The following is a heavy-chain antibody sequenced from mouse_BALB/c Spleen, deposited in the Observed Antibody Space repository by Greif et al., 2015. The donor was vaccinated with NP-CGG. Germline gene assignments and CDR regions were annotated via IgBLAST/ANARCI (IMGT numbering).Heavy chain of an antibody. CDR1: GYAFSSYW. CDR2: IYPGDGDT. V-gene: IGHV1-80*01. CDR3: AKEVNWDGEFAY. J-gene: IGHJ3*01. Sequence: QVQLQQSGAELVRPGSSVKISCKASGYAFSSYWMNWVKQGPGQGLEWIGQIYPGDGDTNYNGKFKGKATLTADKSSSTAYMQLSSLTSEDSAVYFCAKEVNWDGEFAYWGQGTLVTVSA. D-gene: IGHD4-1*01.